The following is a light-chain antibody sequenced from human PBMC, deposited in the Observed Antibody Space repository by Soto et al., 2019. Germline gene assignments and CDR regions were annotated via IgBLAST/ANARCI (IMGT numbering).Light chain of an antibody. V-gene: IGLV2-11*01. J-gene: IGLJ2*01. CDR3: CSSAGRSSLSVL. CDR1: NSDVGTYNY. CDR2: DVT. Sequence: QTALTRPRSLSGSPGESVTISCTGTNSDVGTYNYVSLYQQHPGKAPKLIIYDVTKRPSGVPDRFSGSKSGNTASLIISGLQAADEAEYYCCCCSSAGRSSLSVLFSGGTQLTVL.